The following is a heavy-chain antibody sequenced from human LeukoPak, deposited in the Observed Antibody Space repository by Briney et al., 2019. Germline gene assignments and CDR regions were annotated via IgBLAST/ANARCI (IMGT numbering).Heavy chain of an antibody. CDR2: IYYSGST. CDR3: ARALKLWFGELSD. J-gene: IGHJ4*02. Sequence: SQTLSLTCTVSGGSISSGGYYWSWIRQHPGTGLEWIGYIYYSGSTYYNPSLKRPVTMSVDTSKNQFSLKLSSVTAADTAVYYCARALKLWFGELSDWGQGTLVTVSS. CDR1: GGSISSGGYY. D-gene: IGHD3-10*01. V-gene: IGHV4-31*01.